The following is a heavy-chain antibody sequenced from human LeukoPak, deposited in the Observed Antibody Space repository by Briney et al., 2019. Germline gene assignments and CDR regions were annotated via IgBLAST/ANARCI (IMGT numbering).Heavy chain of an antibody. Sequence: GGSLRLSCAASGFTFSSYDMNWVRQAPGKGLEWVSYISSSSTIYHADSVKGRFTISRDNAKNSLYLQMNSLRAEDTAIYYCARDRGSYFPPDYWGQGTLVTVSS. V-gene: IGHV3-48*01. J-gene: IGHJ4*02. D-gene: IGHD1-26*01. CDR2: ISSSSTI. CDR1: GFTFSSYD. CDR3: ARDRGSYFPPDY.